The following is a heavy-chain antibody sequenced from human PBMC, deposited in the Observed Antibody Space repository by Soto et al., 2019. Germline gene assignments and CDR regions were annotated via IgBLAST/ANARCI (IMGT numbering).Heavy chain of an antibody. D-gene: IGHD6-6*01. CDR2: ISANGGSA. J-gene: IGHJ4*02. CDR3: ARISTVSSNFDY. Sequence: EVQLLESGGGLVQPGGSLRLSCAASGFTFSSHAMGWVRQAPGKGLEWVSAISANGGSAFYGDSVKGRFTISRDNSKNTLYLQMYSLRVEYTAGYYCARISTVSSNFDYWGQGTLVTVAS. CDR1: GFTFSSHA. V-gene: IGHV3-23*01.